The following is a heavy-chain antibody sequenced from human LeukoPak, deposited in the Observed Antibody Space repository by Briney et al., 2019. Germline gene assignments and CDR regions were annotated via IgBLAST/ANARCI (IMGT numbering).Heavy chain of an antibody. D-gene: IGHD3-10*01. CDR2: ISGSGGST. V-gene: IGHV3-23*01. CDR1: GFTYSHYA. Sequence: PGGSLRLSCAASGFTYSHYAMRWLRQAPGKGLEWVSAISGSGGSTCYADSVKGRFTISRDNSKNTLYLQMNSLRAEDTAVYYCAKGFLVREVIRPDYWGQGTLVTVSS. CDR3: AKGFLVREVIRPDY. J-gene: IGHJ4*02.